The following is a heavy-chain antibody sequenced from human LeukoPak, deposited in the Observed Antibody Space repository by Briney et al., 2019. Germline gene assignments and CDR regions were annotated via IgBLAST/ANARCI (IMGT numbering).Heavy chain of an antibody. D-gene: IGHD1-26*01. CDR3: ATVVLFSGSYRRFDY. V-gene: IGHV1-24*01. Sequence: ASVKVSCKVSGYTLTELSMHWVRQAPGKGLEWMGGFDPEDGETIYAQKFQGRVTMTEDTSTDTAYMELSSLRSEDTAVYYCATVVLFSGSYRRFDYWGQGTLVTVSS. J-gene: IGHJ4*02. CDR2: FDPEDGET. CDR1: GYTLTELS.